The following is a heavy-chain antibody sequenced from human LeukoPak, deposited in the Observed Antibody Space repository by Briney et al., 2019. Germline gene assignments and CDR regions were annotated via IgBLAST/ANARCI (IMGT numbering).Heavy chain of an antibody. CDR2: IIPIFGTA. D-gene: IGHD6-19*01. CDR1: GGTFSSYA. J-gene: IGHJ5*02. CDR3: ARVEGYSSGWYWFDP. Sequence: ASVKVSCKASGGTFSSYAISWVRQAPGQGLEWMGGIIPIFGTANYAQKFQGRVTITADESTSTAYMELSSLRSEDTAVYYRARVEGYSSGWYWFDPWGQGTLVTVSS. V-gene: IGHV1-69*13.